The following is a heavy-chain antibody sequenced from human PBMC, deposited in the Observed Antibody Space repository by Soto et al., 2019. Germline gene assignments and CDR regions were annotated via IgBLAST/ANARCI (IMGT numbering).Heavy chain of an antibody. CDR1: AGSISSYTYF. V-gene: IGHV4-39*01. J-gene: IGHJ4*02. D-gene: IGHD5-18*01. Sequence: SETLSLTCAISAGSISSYTYFWGWVRQPPGKGLEWIGSVHYSGSAYYNPSLKSRVTISVDTSKNQFSLRLSSVTAPDTAVYYCATTFLDTALKSRFQYYFNFCGQATQVTVSS. CDR3: ATTFLDTALKSRFQYYFNF. CDR2: VHYSGSA.